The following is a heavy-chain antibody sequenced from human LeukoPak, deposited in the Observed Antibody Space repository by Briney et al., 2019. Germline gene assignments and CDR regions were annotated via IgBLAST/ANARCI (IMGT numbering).Heavy chain of an antibody. CDR1: GFTFSCCG. CDR2: ISYDGSNK. D-gene: IGHD5-18*01. J-gene: IGHJ4*02. CDR3: ARGSGYSYGTLLFDY. Sequence: PGESLRLSCAASGFTFSCCGMHWVRQAPGKGLGWVAVISYDGSNKYYADSVKGRFTISRDNSKNTLYLQMNSLRAEDTAVYYCARGSGYSYGTLLFDYWGQGTLVTVSS. V-gene: IGHV3-30*03.